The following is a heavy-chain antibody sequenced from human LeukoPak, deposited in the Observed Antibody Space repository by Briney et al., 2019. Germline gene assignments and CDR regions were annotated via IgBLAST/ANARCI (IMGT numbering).Heavy chain of an antibody. V-gene: IGHV3-30*02. D-gene: IGHD1-26*01. CDR1: GFSLSRFG. J-gene: IGHJ4*02. CDR3: AREGGGSFGRSYYFDY. Sequence: SGGSLRLSCVASGFSLSRFGMHWVRQAPGKGLEWVSFVRYDGSTEHYADSVKGRFTISRDNSKNTLYLQMNSLRADDTAVYYCAREGGGSFGRSYYFDYWGQGTLVTVSS. CDR2: VRYDGSTE.